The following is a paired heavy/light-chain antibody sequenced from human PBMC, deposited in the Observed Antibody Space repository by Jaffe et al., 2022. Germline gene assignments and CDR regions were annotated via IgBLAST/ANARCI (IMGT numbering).Heavy chain of an antibody. D-gene: IGHD4-17*01. Sequence: EVQLVQSGAEVKKPGESLKISCKGSGYSFTSYWIGWVRQMPGKGLEWMGIIYPGDSDTRYSPSFQGQVTISADKSISTAYLQWSSLKASDTAMYYCVRPRKHDYGDWAPRGSQTYYYYYMDVWGKGTTVTVSS. CDR1: GYSFTSYW. V-gene: IGHV5-51*03. J-gene: IGHJ6*03. CDR2: IYPGDSDT. CDR3: VRPRKHDYGDWAPRGSQTYYYYYMDV.
Light chain of an antibody. CDR1: QGISNY. Sequence: DIQMTQSPSSLSASVGDRVTITCRASQGISNYLAWFQQKPGKAPKSLIYAASSLQSGVPSKFSGSGSGTDFTLTISSLQPEDFATYYCQQYNSYPPTFGQGTRLEIK. CDR3: QQYNSYPPT. J-gene: IGKJ5*01. CDR2: AAS. V-gene: IGKV1-16*02.